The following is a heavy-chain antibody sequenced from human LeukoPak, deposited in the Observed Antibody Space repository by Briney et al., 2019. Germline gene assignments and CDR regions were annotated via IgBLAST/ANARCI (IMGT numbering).Heavy chain of an antibody. CDR3: AKAPVTTCRGAFCYPFDY. J-gene: IGHJ4*02. D-gene: IGHD2-15*01. V-gene: IGHV3-23*01. Sequence: PGGSLRLSCAASGFTFNTYNMNWVRQAPGKGLEWVSAISDTGNTYHADSVKGRFTISRDSSKNTLFLQMNRLRPEDAAVYYCAKAPVTTCRGAFCYPFDYWGLGTLVTVSS. CDR1: GFTFNTYN. CDR2: ISDTGNT.